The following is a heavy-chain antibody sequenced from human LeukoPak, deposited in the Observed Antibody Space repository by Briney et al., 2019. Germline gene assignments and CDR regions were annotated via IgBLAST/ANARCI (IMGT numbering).Heavy chain of an antibody. CDR2: IKQDGGEK. CDR3: ARSVYSGYYYSSRYFDL. J-gene: IGHJ2*01. V-gene: IGHV3-7*01. Sequence: GGSLRPSCAAAGFTFSRYWMTWVRQAPGKGLEWVANIKQDGGEKSYVDSVKGRFTISRDNAKNSLFLQMNSLRAEDTAIYYCARSVYSGYYYSSRYFDLWGRGTLVTVSS. D-gene: IGHD1-26*01. CDR1: GFTFSRYW.